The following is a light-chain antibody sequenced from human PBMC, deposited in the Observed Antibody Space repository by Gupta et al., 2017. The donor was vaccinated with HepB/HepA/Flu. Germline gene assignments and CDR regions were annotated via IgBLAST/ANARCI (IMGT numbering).Light chain of an antibody. Sequence: SAXXGDRVTITCRASQGVGKSLAWYQQRPGKAPKSLIYATSNLQSGDPSRFSGSGSGTDFTLTISSLQPEDFATYYCQQYKSHPLTFGGGTKVEIK. V-gene: IGKV1-16*01. CDR3: QQYKSHPLT. CDR1: QGVGKS. J-gene: IGKJ4*01. CDR2: ATS.